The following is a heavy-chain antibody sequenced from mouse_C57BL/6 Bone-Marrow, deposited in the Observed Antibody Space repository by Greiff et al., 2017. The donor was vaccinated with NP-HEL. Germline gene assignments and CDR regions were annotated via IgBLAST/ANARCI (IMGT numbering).Heavy chain of an antibody. CDR3: ARELLLYWYFDV. Sequence: VKLQESGAELARPGASVKLSCKASGYTFTSYGISWVKQRTGQGLEWIGEIYPRSGNTYYNEKFKGKATLTADKSSSTAYMALHSLTSEDSAVYFCARELLLYWYFDVWGTGTTVTVSS. CDR2: IYPRSGNT. V-gene: IGHV1-81*01. D-gene: IGHD1-1*01. J-gene: IGHJ1*03. CDR1: GYTFTSYG.